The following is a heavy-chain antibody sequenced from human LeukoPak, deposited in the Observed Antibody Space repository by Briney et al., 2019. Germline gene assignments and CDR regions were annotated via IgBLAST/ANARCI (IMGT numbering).Heavy chain of an antibody. CDR3: ARFDQQLVEGAIAYYDYYYMDV. J-gene: IGHJ6*03. V-gene: IGHV4-59*11. CDR2: SYYSGST. CDR1: GGSMNSHY. D-gene: IGHD6-13*01. Sequence: PSETLTLTCTVSGGSMNSHYWSWIRQPPGKGLEWIGYSYYSGSTKYNPSLKSRVTISVDTSTNQFSLRLNSVTAADTAVYYCARFDQQLVEGAIAYYDYYYMDVWGKGTTVTVSS.